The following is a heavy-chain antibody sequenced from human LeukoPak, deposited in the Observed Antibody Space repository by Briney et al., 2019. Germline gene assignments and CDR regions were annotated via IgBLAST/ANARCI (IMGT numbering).Heavy chain of an antibody. CDR1: GGSISGSNW. CDR2: IYHSGST. V-gene: IGHV4-4*02. CDR3: ARSDDILTGYYSFDY. Sequence: PSETLSLTCAVSGGSISGSNWWSWVRQPPGKGLEWIGEIYHSGSTNYNPSLKSRVTISVDKSKNQFSLKLSSVTAADTAVYYCARSDDILTGYYSFDYWGQGTLVTVSS. D-gene: IGHD3-9*01. J-gene: IGHJ4*02.